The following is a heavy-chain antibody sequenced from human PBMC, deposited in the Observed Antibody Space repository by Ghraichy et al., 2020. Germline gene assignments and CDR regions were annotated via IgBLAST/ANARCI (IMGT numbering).Heavy chain of an antibody. CDR1: GGSISSSSYY. CDR2: IYYSGST. V-gene: IGHV4-39*07. Sequence: LSLTCTVSGGSISSSSYYWGWIRQPPGKGLEWIGSIYYSGSTYYNPSLKSRVTISVDTSKNQFSLKLSSVTAADTAVYYCANYCSSTSCYSRLSTWGQGTLVTVSS. J-gene: IGHJ5*02. D-gene: IGHD2-2*01. CDR3: ANYCSSTSCYSRLST.